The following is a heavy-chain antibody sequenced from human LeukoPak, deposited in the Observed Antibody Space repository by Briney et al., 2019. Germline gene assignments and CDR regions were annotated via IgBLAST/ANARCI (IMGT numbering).Heavy chain of an antibody. CDR2: ISYDGSNK. CDR3: ARAWGSGSYYDQYFDF. V-gene: IGHV3-30-3*01. CDR1: GFTFNNYA. D-gene: IGHD3-10*01. Sequence: PGRSLRLSCAASGFTFNNYAMHWARQAPGKGLEWVAVISYDGSNKYYADSVKGRFTISRDKSKNTLYLQMNSLRAEDTAVYYCARAWGSGSYYDQYFDFWGQGALVTVSS. J-gene: IGHJ4*02.